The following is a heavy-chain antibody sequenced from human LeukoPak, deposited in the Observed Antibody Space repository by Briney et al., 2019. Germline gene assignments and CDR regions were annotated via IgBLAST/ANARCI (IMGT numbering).Heavy chain of an antibody. J-gene: IGHJ4*02. CDR3: ARGGITMVRGVMNTDY. D-gene: IGHD3-10*01. V-gene: IGHV1-46*01. CDR1: GYTFTSYY. Sequence: ASVKVSCKASGYTFTSYYMHWVRQAPGQGLEWMGIINPSGGSTSYAQKFQGRVTMTRVMSTSTVYMELSSLRSEDTAVYYCARGGITMVRGVMNTDYWGQGTLVTVSS. CDR2: INPSGGST.